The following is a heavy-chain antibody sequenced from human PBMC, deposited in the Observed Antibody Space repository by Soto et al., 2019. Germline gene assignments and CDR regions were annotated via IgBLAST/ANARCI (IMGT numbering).Heavy chain of an antibody. CDR1: GYTFTGYY. J-gene: IGHJ4*02. V-gene: IGHV1-2*04. Sequence: ASVKVSCKASGYTFTGYYMHWVRQAPGQGLEWMGWINPNSGGTNYAQKFQGWVTMTRDTSISTAYMELSRLRSDDTAVYYCARGATVTTFFLRGKNYFDYWGQGTLVTVSS. CDR2: INPNSGGT. D-gene: IGHD4-17*01. CDR3: ARGATVTTFFLRGKNYFDY.